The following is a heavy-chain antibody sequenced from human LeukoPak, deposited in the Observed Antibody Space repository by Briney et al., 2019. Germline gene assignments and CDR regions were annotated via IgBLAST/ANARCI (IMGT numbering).Heavy chain of an antibody. V-gene: IGHV3-23*01. CDR3: ARDRPTGASRVFVVQ. Sequence: PGGSLRLSCAASGFTFSSYAMSWVRQAPGKGLEWVSAISGSGGRTYYADSVKGRFTISRDNTKNSLYLLMNNLRAEDTAIYYCARDRPTGASRVFVVQWGQGTPVTVSS. CDR1: GFTFSSYA. D-gene: IGHD2-15*01. J-gene: IGHJ4*02. CDR2: ISGSGGRT.